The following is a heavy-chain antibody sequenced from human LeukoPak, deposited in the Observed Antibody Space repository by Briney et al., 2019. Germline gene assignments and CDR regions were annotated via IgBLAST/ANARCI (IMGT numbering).Heavy chain of an antibody. Sequence: PGGSLRLSCAASGFTFSNYWMSWVRMAPGKGLAWVANIKQDGSEKYYVDSVKGRFTISRDNAKNSLYLQMNSLRAEDTAVYYCASVRSGWLFDYWGQGTLVTVSS. CDR3: ASVRSGWLFDY. V-gene: IGHV3-7*01. CDR1: GFTFSNYW. CDR2: IKQDGSEK. D-gene: IGHD6-19*01. J-gene: IGHJ4*02.